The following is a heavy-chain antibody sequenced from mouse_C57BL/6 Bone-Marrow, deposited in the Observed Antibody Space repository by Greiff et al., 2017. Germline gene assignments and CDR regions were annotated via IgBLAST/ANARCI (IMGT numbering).Heavy chain of an antibody. CDR2: IYPGSGNT. V-gene: IGHV1-66*01. CDR1: GYSFTSYY. D-gene: IGHD1-1*01. CDR3: ARCRVDYYGSIPWFAY. J-gene: IGHJ3*01. Sequence: QVQLQQSGPELVKPGASVKISCKASGYSFTSYYIHWVKQRPGQGLEWIGWIYPGSGNTKYNEKFKGTATLTADTSSSTAYMQLSSLTSEDSAVYYCARCRVDYYGSIPWFAYWGQGTLVTVSA.